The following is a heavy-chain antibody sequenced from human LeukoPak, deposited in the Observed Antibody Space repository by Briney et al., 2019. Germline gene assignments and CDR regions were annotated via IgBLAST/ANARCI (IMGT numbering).Heavy chain of an antibody. CDR2: INHSGST. J-gene: IGHJ4*02. CDR3: ARGRWDSSGLRY. V-gene: IGHV4-34*01. D-gene: IGHD3-22*01. CDR1: GGSFSGYY. Sequence: PSETLSLTCAVYGGSFSGYYWSWIRQPPGKGLEWIGEINHSGSTNYNPSLKSRVTISVDTSKNQFSLKLSSVTAAETAVYYCARGRWDSSGLRYWGQGTLVTVSS.